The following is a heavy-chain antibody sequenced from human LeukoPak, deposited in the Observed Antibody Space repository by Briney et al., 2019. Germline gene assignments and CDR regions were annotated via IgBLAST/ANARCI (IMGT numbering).Heavy chain of an antibody. CDR3: VRLSLDTALPNWDFDL. J-gene: IGHJ2*01. V-gene: IGHV4-59*08. Sequence: SETLSLTCTVSGGSISSYYWSWIRQPPGKGLEWIGYIYYSGSTDYNPSLKSRVTISVDTSKNQFSLKLSSVTAADTAVYYCVRLSLDTALPNWDFDLWGRGTLVTVSS. CDR1: GGSISSYY. CDR2: IYYSGST. D-gene: IGHD5-18*01.